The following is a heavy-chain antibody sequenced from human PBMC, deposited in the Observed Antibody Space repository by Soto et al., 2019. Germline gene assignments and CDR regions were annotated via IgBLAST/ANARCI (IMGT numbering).Heavy chain of an antibody. D-gene: IGHD3-10*01. Sequence: PGGSLRLSCEASGFTFNDYSIDWVRQAPEKGLEWVSSISSSGTYIYYADSVKGRFATSRDNTNNVMYLQMDTLRAEDTAVYYCVRAGHVFDVHYYGMDLWGQGTTVTVSS. J-gene: IGHJ6*02. V-gene: IGHV3-21*01. CDR3: VRAGHVFDVHYYGMDL. CDR1: GFTFNDYS. CDR2: ISSSGTYI.